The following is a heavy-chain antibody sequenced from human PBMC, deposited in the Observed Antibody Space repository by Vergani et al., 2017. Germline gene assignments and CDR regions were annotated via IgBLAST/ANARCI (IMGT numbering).Heavy chain of an antibody. CDR2: IYYSGST. D-gene: IGHD3-3*01. J-gene: IGHJ5*02. CDR1: GASIRSSNYY. CDR3: ASLHYDFWSGYYRKNWFDP. V-gene: IGHV4-31*03. Sequence: QLQESGPGLVKPSATLSLTCSVSGASIRSSNYYWGWIRQHPGKGLEWIGYIYYSGSTYYNPSLKSRVTISVDTSKNQFSLKLSSVTAADTAVYYCASLHYDFWSGYYRKNWFDPWGQGTLVTVSS.